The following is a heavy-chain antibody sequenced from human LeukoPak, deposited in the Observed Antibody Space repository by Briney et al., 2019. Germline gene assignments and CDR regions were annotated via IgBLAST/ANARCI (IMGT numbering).Heavy chain of an antibody. D-gene: IGHD3-10*01. V-gene: IGHV4-39*07. Sequence: SETLSLTCTVSGGSISSSSYYWGWIRQPPGKGLEWIGSIYYSGSTYYNPSLKSRVTISVDTSKNQFSLKLSSVTAADTAVYYCAREKGAMVRGVIMLPDYWGQGTLVTVSS. CDR2: IYYSGST. CDR3: AREKGAMVRGVIMLPDY. J-gene: IGHJ4*02. CDR1: GGSISSSSYY.